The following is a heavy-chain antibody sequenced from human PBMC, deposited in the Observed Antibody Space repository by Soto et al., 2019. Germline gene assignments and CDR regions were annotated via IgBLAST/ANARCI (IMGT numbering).Heavy chain of an antibody. Sequence: GESLKISCAASGFTFSSYWMSWVRQAPGKGLEWVANIKQDGSEKYYVDSVKGRFTISRDNAKNSLYLQMNSLRAEDTAVYYCARDQGFDWLLGLFDYWGQGTLVTVSS. V-gene: IGHV3-7*01. CDR2: IKQDGSEK. CDR3: ARDQGFDWLLGLFDY. J-gene: IGHJ4*02. D-gene: IGHD3-9*01. CDR1: GFTFSSYW.